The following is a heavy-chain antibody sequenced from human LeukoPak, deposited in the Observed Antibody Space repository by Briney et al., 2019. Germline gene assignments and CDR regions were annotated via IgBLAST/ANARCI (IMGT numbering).Heavy chain of an antibody. CDR2: RLYDGSNK. D-gene: IGHD3-10*01. CDR3: AKERVGYYFDY. CDR1: GFTFSSYG. J-gene: IGHJ4*02. V-gene: IGHV3-30*18. Sequence: GGSLRLSCAAAGFTFSSYGMHWVRRAPGKRLEWVAVRLYDGSNKYYAPSVKGRFTISIDNSKNTLSLQMNSLRAEDTSVYYCAKERVGYYFDYWGQGTLVTVSS.